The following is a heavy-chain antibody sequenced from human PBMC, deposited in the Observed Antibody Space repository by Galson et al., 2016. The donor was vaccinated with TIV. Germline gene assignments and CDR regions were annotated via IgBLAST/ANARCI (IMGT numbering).Heavy chain of an antibody. V-gene: IGHV1-69*13. Sequence: SVKVSCKASGGTFSSYPISWVRQAPGQGLEWMGGIIPIFGTANYAQKFQGRVTITADESTSTAYMELSSLRSEDTAVFYCARSEYSYGKYYYYYYMDVWGKGTTVIVSS. CDR1: GGTFSSYP. J-gene: IGHJ6*03. D-gene: IGHD5-18*01. CDR3: ARSEYSYGKYYYYYYMDV. CDR2: IIPIFGTA.